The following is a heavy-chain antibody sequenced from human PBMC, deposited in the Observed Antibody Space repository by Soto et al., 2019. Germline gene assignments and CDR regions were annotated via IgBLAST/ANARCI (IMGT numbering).Heavy chain of an antibody. CDR3: ANETPLLWLGATEDSMDV. CDR2: ISYVGSHK. V-gene: IGHV3-30*18. D-gene: IGHD3-10*01. J-gene: IGHJ6*02. CDR1: GFTFSNYG. Sequence: QVQLVESGGGVVQPGRSLRLSCAASGFTFSNYGMHWVRQAPGKGLEWVAVISYVGSHKYYADFVKGRFTISRDTSKNPLYLQMTSLRAEDTAVYYCANETPLLWLGATEDSMDVWGQGTTVTVSS.